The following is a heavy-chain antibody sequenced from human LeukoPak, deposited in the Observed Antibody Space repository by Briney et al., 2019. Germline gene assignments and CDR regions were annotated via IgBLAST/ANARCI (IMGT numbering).Heavy chain of an antibody. D-gene: IGHD4-17*01. CDR3: ARRGPTTVTTHDAFDF. CDR1: GFTFSSYG. Sequence: PGGSLRLSCAASGFTFSSYGMHWVRQAPGKGLEWVAFIRYDGSNKYYADSVKGRFTISRDNAKNSLYLQMNSLRAEDTAVYYCARRGPTTVTTHDAFDFWGQGTMVTVSS. V-gene: IGHV3-30*02. CDR2: IRYDGSNK. J-gene: IGHJ3*01.